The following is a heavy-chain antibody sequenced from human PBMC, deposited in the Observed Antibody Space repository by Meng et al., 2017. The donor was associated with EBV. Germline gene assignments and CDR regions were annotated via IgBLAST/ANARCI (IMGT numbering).Heavy chain of an antibody. D-gene: IGHD6-6*01. J-gene: IGHJ4*02. V-gene: IGHV2-5*02. Sequence: PLQESAPTLVKPTQTLTLTCTFSGFSLSTRGVGVGWIRQPPGKALEWLAIIYWDDDKRYSPSLKSRLTITKDTSKNQVVLTMTNMDPVDAATYYCAHIIAARPFDYWGQGTLVTVSS. CDR2: IYWDDDK. CDR1: GFSLSTRGVG. CDR3: AHIIAARPFDY.